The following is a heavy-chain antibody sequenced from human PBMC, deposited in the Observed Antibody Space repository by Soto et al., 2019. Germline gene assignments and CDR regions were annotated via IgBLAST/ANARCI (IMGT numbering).Heavy chain of an antibody. D-gene: IGHD2-21*02. Sequence: SETLSLSCSVSGGSISSSSYFWGWIRQPPGKGLEWIGSIYYSGSTYYNPSLKSRVTVSVDTSKNQFSLKLSSVTAADTAVYYCARHPSDFWFDPWGQGTLVTVSS. CDR1: GGSISSSSYF. CDR3: ARHPSDFWFDP. J-gene: IGHJ5*02. V-gene: IGHV4-39*01. CDR2: IYYSGST.